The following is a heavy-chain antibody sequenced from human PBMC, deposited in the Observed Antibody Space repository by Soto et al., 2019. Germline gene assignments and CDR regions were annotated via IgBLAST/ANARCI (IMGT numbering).Heavy chain of an antibody. CDR2: IWYDGSNK. J-gene: IGHJ6*02. Sequence: PGGSLRLSCAASGFTFSSYGMHWVRQAPGKGLEWVAVIWYDGSNKYYADSVKGRFTISRDNSKNTLYLQMNSLRAEDTAVYYCARAFVEYSYYYGMDVWGQGTTVTVSS. V-gene: IGHV3-33*01. D-gene: IGHD3-10*01. CDR1: GFTFSSYG. CDR3: ARAFVEYSYYYGMDV.